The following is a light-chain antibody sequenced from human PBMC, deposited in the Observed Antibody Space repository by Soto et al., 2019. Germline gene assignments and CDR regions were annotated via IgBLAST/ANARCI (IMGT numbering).Light chain of an antibody. J-gene: IGKJ1*01. CDR2: GAT. Sequence: EMVMTQSPATLSVSPGERVTLSCMASQSVSSNLAWYQQKPGQAPRLLIHGATTRATGIPARFSGSGSGTEFTLTISSLQSEDFAVYYCQQYNNWPRTFGQGTKVDI. CDR3: QQYNNWPRT. CDR1: QSVSSN. V-gene: IGKV3-15*01.